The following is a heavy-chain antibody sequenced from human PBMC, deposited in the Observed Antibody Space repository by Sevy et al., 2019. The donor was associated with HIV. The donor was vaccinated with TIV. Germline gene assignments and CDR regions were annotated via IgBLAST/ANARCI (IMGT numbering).Heavy chain of an antibody. CDR2: ISTYNGNI. J-gene: IGHJ4*02. CDR1: GYTFTSYG. Sequence: ASVKVSCKASGYTFTSYGISWVRQAPGQGLEWMGWISTYNGNIKFAQKLQGRVTMTTDTSTSTAYMELTSLRSDDTAVYYCAGGSSSSWYSLNFDFGAREPWSPSPQ. CDR3: AGGSSSSWYSLNFDF. V-gene: IGHV1-18*01. D-gene: IGHD6-13*01.